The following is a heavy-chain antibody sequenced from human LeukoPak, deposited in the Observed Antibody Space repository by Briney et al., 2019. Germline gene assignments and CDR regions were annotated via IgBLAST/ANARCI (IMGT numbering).Heavy chain of an antibody. CDR3: ARRGVVAATGIRGFYIDY. J-gene: IGHJ4*02. V-gene: IGHV3-30*16. CDR2: ISYDGSMK. CDR1: GIPFKNYA. D-gene: IGHD6-13*01. Sequence: GGALKLSFVVSGIPFKNYAMHWVRPAPGQGLEWVACISYDGSMKFHADSVKGRFTMSRDNSKNTLYLQMNSLRDEDTAVYYCARRGVVAATGIRGFYIDYWGQGSLVTVSS.